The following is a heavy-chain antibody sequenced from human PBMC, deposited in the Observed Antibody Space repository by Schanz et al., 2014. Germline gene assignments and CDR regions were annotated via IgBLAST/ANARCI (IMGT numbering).Heavy chain of an antibody. CDR3: AKRCSSTSCSHGAFDI. Sequence: EVQLVESGGGLVQPGGSLRLSCAVSGFRFKTYEMNWVRQVRGKGLEWVSSISPSGDTHYLASVKGRFTISRDNSKNTLYLQMNSLRDEDTAMYYCAKRCSSTSCSHGAFDIWGQGTMVTVSS. CDR1: GFRFKTYE. D-gene: IGHD2-2*01. V-gene: IGHV3-13*01. J-gene: IGHJ3*02. CDR2: ISPSGDT.